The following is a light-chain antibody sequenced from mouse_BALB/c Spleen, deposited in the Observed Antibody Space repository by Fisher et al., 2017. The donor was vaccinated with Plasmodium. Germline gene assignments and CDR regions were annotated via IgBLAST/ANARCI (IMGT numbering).Light chain of an antibody. V-gene: IGKV5-43*01. CDR2: YAS. CDR1: QSISNN. J-gene: IGKJ5*01. CDR3: QQSNSWPLT. Sequence: DIVITQSTVTLSVTPGDSVSLSCGASQSISNNLHWYQQKSHESPRLLINYASQSISGIPSRFSGSGSGTDFTLSINSVETEDFGMYFCQQSNSWPLTFGAGTKLELK.